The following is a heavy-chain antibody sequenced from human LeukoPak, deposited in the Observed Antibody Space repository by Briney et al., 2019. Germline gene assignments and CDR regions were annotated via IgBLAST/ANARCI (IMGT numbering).Heavy chain of an antibody. CDR2: IIPIFGTA. Sequence: ASVKVSCKASRGTFSSYAISWVRQAPGQGLEWMGGIIPIFGTANYAQKFQGRVTIIADESTSTAYMELSSLRSEDTAVYYCARSGWGDLRAPGALPNYYYMDVWGKGTTVTISS. D-gene: IGHD1-26*01. CDR3: ARSGWGDLRAPGALPNYYYMDV. CDR1: RGTFSSYA. J-gene: IGHJ6*03. V-gene: IGHV1-69*13.